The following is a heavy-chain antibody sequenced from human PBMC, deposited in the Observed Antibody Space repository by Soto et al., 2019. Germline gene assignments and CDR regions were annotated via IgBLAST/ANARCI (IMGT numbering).Heavy chain of an antibody. CDR1: GGTFSSYA. CDR2: IIPIFGTA. CDR3: ERIASQRYFDWLLPYNWFDP. V-gene: IGHV1-69*01. D-gene: IGHD3-9*01. Sequence: QVQLVQSGAEVKKPGSSVKVSCKASGGTFSSYAISWVRQAPGQGLEWMGGIIPIFGTANYAQKFQGRVTITADESTSTAYMELSNLRSEDTSVYYCERIASQRYFDWLLPYNWFDPWGQGTLVNVSS. J-gene: IGHJ5*02.